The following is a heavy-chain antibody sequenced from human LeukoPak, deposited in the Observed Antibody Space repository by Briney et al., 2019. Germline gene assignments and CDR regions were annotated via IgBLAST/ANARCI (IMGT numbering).Heavy chain of an antibody. CDR2: IYYSGST. J-gene: IGHJ4*02. CDR1: GGSISSSSYY. V-gene: IGHV4-39*07. CDR3: ARIQLWLGSSYYFDY. Sequence: SETLSLTCTVSGGSISSSSYYWGWIRQPPGKGLEWIGTIYYSGSTYYNPSLKSRVTISVDTSKNQFSLKLSSVTAADTAVYYCARIQLWLGSSYYFDYWGQGTLVTVSS. D-gene: IGHD5-18*01.